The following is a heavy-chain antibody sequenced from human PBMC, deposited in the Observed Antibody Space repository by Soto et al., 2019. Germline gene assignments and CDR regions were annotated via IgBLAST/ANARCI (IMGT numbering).Heavy chain of an antibody. CDR1: GFTFSSYW. J-gene: IGHJ4*02. CDR2: ITNDGSNT. Sequence: EVQLVESGGGPVQPGGSLRLSCAVSGFTFSSYWMHWVRQAPGKGLVWVSRITNDGSNTSYADSVKGRFTISRDNAKSTLYLQMNSLRADDTAVYYCGRGGGHWGQGPLVTVSS. CDR3: GRGGGH. D-gene: IGHD3-16*01. V-gene: IGHV3-74*01.